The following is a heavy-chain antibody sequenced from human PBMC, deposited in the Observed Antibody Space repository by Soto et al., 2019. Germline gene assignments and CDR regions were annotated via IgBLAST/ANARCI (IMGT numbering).Heavy chain of an antibody. V-gene: IGHV4-61*01. CDR1: GGSVSSGSYY. J-gene: IGHJ4*02. D-gene: IGHD5-12*01. CDR3: ARATVEMATNDY. Sequence: PSETLSLTCTVSGGSVSSGSYYWSWIRQPPGKGLEWIGYIYYSGSTNYNPSLKSRVTISVDTSKNQFSLKLSSVTAADTAVYYCARATVEMATNDYWGQGTLVTVSS. CDR2: IYYSGST.